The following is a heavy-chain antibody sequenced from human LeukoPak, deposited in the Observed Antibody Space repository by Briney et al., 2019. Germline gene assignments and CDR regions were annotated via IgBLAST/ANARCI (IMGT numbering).Heavy chain of an antibody. CDR2: IIPILGIA. Sequence: GASVTVSCTPSGGTFNTYAISWVRQAPGQGLEWMGRIIPILGIANYAQKFQGRVTITSDKSTSTAYMELSSLRSEDTAVYYCASEKMATHSNWGQGTLVTVSS. CDR3: ASEKMATHSN. CDR1: GGTFNTYA. D-gene: IGHD5-24*01. J-gene: IGHJ4*02. V-gene: IGHV1-69*04.